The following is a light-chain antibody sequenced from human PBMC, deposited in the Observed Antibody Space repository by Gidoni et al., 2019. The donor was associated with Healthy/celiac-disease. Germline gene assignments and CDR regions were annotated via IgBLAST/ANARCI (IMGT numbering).Light chain of an antibody. Sequence: DIQMTHSPSTLSASVGDRVTISCRASHSISSWLAWYQQKPGKAPKLLIYDASSLESGVPSRFSGSGSGTEFTLTISSLQPDDFATYYCQQYNSYSPYTFGQGTKLEIK. CDR1: HSISSW. V-gene: IGKV1-5*01. CDR2: DAS. CDR3: QQYNSYSPYT. J-gene: IGKJ2*01.